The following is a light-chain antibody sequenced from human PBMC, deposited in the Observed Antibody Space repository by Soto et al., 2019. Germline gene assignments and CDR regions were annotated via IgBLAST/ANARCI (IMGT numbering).Light chain of an antibody. J-gene: IGLJ1*01. CDR1: SSDVGAYNS. Sequence: QSALTQPASVSGSPGQSITISCTGTSSDVGAYNSVAWYQHNPGKAPKLMIYDVSNRPSGVSSRFSGSKSANTASLSISGLQADVEADYYCSSYTSSSTLVFGTGTKVTVL. CDR3: SSYTSSSTLV. CDR2: DVS. V-gene: IGLV2-14*01.